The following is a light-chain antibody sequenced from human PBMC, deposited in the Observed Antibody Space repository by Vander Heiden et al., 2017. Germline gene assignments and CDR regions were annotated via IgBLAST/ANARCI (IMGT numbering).Light chain of an antibody. Sequence: DIQMTQSPSSLSASVRDRVTITCRASQSITSYLNWFQQKPGKAPKLLIYATSNLQSGVPSRFSGSGSGTDFTLTISRLQPEDFATYYCQQSDSAPWTFGQGTKVXIK. CDR2: ATS. J-gene: IGKJ1*01. CDR1: QSITSY. CDR3: QQSDSAPWT. V-gene: IGKV1-39*01.